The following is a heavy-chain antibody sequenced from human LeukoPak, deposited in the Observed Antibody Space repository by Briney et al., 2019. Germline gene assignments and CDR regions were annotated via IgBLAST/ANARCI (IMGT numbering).Heavy chain of an antibody. V-gene: IGHV3-33*01. CDR2: IWYDGSNE. D-gene: IGHD6-13*01. Sequence: GGSLRLSCAASGXTFSSYGMHWVRQAPGKGLEWVAVIWYDGSNEHYADSVKGRFTISRDNSKNTLYLQMNSLRAEDTAVYYCARDREAAADLGYWGQGTLVIVSS. CDR1: GXTFSSYG. J-gene: IGHJ4*02. CDR3: ARDREAAADLGY.